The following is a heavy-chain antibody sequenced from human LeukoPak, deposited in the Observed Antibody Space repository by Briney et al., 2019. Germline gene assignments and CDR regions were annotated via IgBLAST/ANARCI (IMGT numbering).Heavy chain of an antibody. CDR1: GYTFTVYY. CDR3: ARFGGYSGYDFDS. Sequence: GASVKVSXKTSGYTFTVYYIHWVRQAPGQGLEWMGRINPNSGGTNYAQKFQGRVTMTRDTSISTAYMELGRLRSDDTAVYYCARFGGYSGYDFDSWGQGTLVTVSS. CDR2: INPNSGGT. J-gene: IGHJ4*02. D-gene: IGHD5-12*01. V-gene: IGHV1-2*06.